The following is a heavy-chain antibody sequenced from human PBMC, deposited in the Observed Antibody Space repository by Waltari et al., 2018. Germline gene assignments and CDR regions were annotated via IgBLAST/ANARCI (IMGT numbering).Heavy chain of an antibody. CDR1: GGSFSGYY. CDR3: ARWGRMAAAGYYYYGMDV. J-gene: IGHJ6*02. Sequence: QVQLQQWGAGLLKPSETLSLTCAVYGGSFSGYYWSWIRQPPGKGLEWIGEINHRGSTNYNPSLKSRVTISVDTSKNQFSLKLSSVTAADTAGYYCARWGRMAAAGYYYYGMDVWGQGTTVTVSS. V-gene: IGHV4-34*01. CDR2: INHRGST. D-gene: IGHD6-13*01.